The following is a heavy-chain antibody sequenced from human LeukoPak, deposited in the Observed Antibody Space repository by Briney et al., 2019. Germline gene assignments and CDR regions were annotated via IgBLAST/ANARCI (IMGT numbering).Heavy chain of an antibody. D-gene: IGHD3-22*01. CDR1: GYTFTGYY. J-gene: IGHJ3*02. CDR2: ISPNSGGT. CDR3: ARVGTMIADAFDI. V-gene: IGHV1-2*02. Sequence: ASVKVSCKASGYTFTGYYMHWVRQAPGQGLEWMGWISPNSGGTNYAQKFQGRVTMTRDTSISTAYMELSRLRSDDTAVYYCARVGTMIADAFDIWGQGTMVTVSS.